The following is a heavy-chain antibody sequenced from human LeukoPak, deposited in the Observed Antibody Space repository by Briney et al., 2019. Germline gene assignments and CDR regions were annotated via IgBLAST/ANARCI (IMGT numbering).Heavy chain of an antibody. Sequence: PSETLSLTCTVSGGSISSYYWSWIRQPPGKGLEWIGYIYYSGSTSYNPSLKSRVTISVDTSKNQFSLKLSSVTAADTAVYYCARLGTTADAFDIWGQGTMVTVSS. CDR2: IYYSGST. D-gene: IGHD4-17*01. J-gene: IGHJ3*02. CDR3: ARLGTTADAFDI. V-gene: IGHV4-59*01. CDR1: GGSISSYY.